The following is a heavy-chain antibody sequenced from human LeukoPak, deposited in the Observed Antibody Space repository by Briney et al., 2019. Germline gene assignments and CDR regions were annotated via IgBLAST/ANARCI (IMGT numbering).Heavy chain of an antibody. CDR1: GGTFSSYA. CDR3: ARALIPYDYVWGSYRYKVSFDY. CDR2: IIPILGIA. Sequence: GASVKVSCTASGGTFSSYAISWVRQAPGQGLEWMGRIIPILGIANYAQKFQGRVTITADKSTSTAYMELSSLRSEDTAVYYCARALIPYDYVWGSYRYKVSFDYWGQGTLVTVSS. J-gene: IGHJ4*02. V-gene: IGHV1-69*04. D-gene: IGHD3-16*02.